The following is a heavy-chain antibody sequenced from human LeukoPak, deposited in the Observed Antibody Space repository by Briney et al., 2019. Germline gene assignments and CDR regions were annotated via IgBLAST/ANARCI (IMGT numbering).Heavy chain of an antibody. Sequence: GESLKISCKCSGYIFTSYWIDWVRQMPGKGLERMGIIYPGDSDTRYSPSFQGQVTISADKSISTAYLQWSSLKASDTAMYYCAKIDRQYCSRSSCYALDYWGQGTQVTVSS. CDR2: IYPGDSDT. CDR3: AKIDRQYCSRSSCYALDY. CDR1: GYIFTSYW. J-gene: IGHJ4*02. D-gene: IGHD2-2*01. V-gene: IGHV5-51*01.